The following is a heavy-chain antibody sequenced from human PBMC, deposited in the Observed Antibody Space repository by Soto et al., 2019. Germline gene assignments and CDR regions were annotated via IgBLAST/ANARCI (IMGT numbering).Heavy chain of an antibody. CDR3: ARDRSGSYYPWFDP. Sequence: GGSLRLSCAASGFTFSDHYMAWIRQAPGKGLEIVAHMSGSGSSEDYGDSVKGRFTISRDNANNSLFLQMNSLRVEDTAVYYCARDRSGSYYPWFDPWGQGTLVTVSS. J-gene: IGHJ5*02. V-gene: IGHV3-11*04. CDR1: GFTFSDHY. D-gene: IGHD1-26*01. CDR2: MSGSGSSE.